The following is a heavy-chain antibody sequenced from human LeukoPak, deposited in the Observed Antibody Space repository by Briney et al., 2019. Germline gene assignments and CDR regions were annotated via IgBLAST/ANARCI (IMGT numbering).Heavy chain of an antibody. CDR1: GIIARSNY. V-gene: IGHV3-53*01. CDR2: IFRSGST. CDR3: ATGGRSGVAFES. Sequence: PGGSVRLSCTAFGIIARSNYMSWVRQAPGKGLEWVSLIFRSGSTAYADSVMGRSTISRDKSNTTLYLQMNSLRAEDAAVYYCATGGRSGVAFESWGQGTLVTVSS. J-gene: IGHJ4*02. D-gene: IGHD2-15*01.